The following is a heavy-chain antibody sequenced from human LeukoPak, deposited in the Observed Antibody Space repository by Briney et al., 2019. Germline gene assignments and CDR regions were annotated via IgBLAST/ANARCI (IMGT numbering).Heavy chain of an antibody. V-gene: IGHV4-34*01. Sequence: SETLSLTCAVYGGALSGYYWSWIRQPPGKGLKGIGEINHSGSTNYNQSLKCRVTISGDTYKNQFSLELSSVTAADTAVYYCARGSSGSYPPYYYYYYYMDVWGKGTRVTVSS. J-gene: IGHJ6*03. CDR3: ARGSSGSYPPYYYYYYYMDV. D-gene: IGHD3-10*01. CDR2: INHSGST. CDR1: GGALSGYY.